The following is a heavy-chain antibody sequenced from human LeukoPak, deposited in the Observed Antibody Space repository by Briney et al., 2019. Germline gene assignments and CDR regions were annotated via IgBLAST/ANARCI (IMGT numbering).Heavy chain of an antibody. D-gene: IGHD6-13*01. CDR3: ASSRSSSWYWASLDY. Sequence: PGRSLRLSCAASGFTFSSYVMHWVRQAPGKGLEWVAVISYDGSNKYYADSVKGRFTISRDNSKNTLYLQMNSLRAEDTAVYYCASSRSSSWYWASLDYWGQRTMVTVSS. J-gene: IGHJ4*02. CDR1: GFTFSSYV. CDR2: ISYDGSNK. V-gene: IGHV3-30*03.